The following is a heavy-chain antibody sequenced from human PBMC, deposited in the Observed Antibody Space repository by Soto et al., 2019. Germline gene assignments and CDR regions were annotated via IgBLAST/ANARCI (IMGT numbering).Heavy chain of an antibody. CDR3: ARHGSDYDFWSGFTCPLNDYYSYGIYA. CDR2: IYPGDSDT. Sequence: GQSLKISWKGSGYSFTRESNGWVRQMPGKGMEWMGIIYPGDSDTRYSPSFQGQVTISADKSISTAYLQWSSLKASDTAMYYCARHGSDYDFWSGFTCPLNDYYSYGIYAWGQGTAVTVSS. V-gene: IGHV5-51*01. J-gene: IGHJ6*02. D-gene: IGHD3-3*01. CDR1: GYSFTRES.